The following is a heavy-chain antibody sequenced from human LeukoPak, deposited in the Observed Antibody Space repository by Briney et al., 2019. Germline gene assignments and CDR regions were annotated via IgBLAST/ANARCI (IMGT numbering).Heavy chain of an antibody. D-gene: IGHD6-19*01. CDR1: GFTFSSYS. CDR3: AKDRGQWLASPFDY. CDR2: ISWNSGSI. J-gene: IGHJ4*02. Sequence: GGSLRLSCAASGFTFSSYSMNWVRQAPGKGLEWVSGISWNSGSIGYADSVKGRFTISRDNAKNSLYLQMNSLRAEDMALYYCAKDRGQWLASPFDYWGQGTLVTVSS. V-gene: IGHV3-9*03.